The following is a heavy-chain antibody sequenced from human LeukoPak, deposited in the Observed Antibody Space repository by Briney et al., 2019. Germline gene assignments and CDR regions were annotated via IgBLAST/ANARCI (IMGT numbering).Heavy chain of an antibody. CDR1: GFLFNDYS. CDR3: ARDFRYAFDN. V-gene: IGHV3-48*01. D-gene: IGHD1-1*01. Sequence: GGSLRLSCSASGFLFNDYSMNWVRQAPGKGLEWISYIGIDSGNTHYADSVRGRFVISADRATNSVYLHMTRLRVDDTAVYYCARDFRYAFDNWGQGTLVTVSS. CDR2: IGIDSGNT. J-gene: IGHJ4*02.